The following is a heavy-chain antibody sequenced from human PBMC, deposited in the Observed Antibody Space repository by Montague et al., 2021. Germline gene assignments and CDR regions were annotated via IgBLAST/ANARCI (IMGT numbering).Heavy chain of an antibody. V-gene: IGHV4-4*07. Sequence: SETLSPTCSVSGDSISSYEYYWTWIRQPAGRGLEWIGRVYKRGDTDTNPSLRSRLTLSVDTSKNHFSLTLTSVTAADTAVYFCARDSPVVEPWVGEHKGAFDIWGQGKMVTVSS. CDR1: GDSISSYEYY. CDR3: ARDSPVVEPWVGEHKGAFDI. D-gene: IGHD3-10*01. CDR2: VYKRGDT. J-gene: IGHJ3*02.